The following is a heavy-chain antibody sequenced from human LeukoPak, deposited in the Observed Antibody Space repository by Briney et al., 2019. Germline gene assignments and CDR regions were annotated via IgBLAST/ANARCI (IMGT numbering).Heavy chain of an antibody. D-gene: IGHD2-8*01. Sequence: GGSLRLSCAASGFTFSRYAMHWVRQAPGKGLEWVAVISYDGSNKYYADSVKGRFTFSRDNSKNTLYLQMNSLRAEDTAVYYCAKEYCSNSVCHSLDYWGQGTLVTVSS. CDR3: AKEYCSNSVCHSLDY. J-gene: IGHJ4*02. CDR2: ISYDGSNK. V-gene: IGHV3-30-3*01. CDR1: GFTFSRYA.